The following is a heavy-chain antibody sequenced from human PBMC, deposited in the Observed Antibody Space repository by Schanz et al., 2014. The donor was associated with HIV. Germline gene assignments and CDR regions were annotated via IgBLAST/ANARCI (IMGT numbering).Heavy chain of an antibody. CDR2: ISAYSGNT. D-gene: IGHD3-9*01. CDR1: GYTFIDYG. Sequence: QDHLLQSGPEVKKPGASVKVSCKASGYTFIDYGISWVRQAPGQGLEWMGWISAYSGNTDYGQRFQGRVTMTTDRSTSTAYMELRSLRSDDTAVYYCAKSSGWLYEHLDFWGQGTLVSVSS. CDR3: AKSSGWLYEHLDF. J-gene: IGHJ4*02. V-gene: IGHV1-18*01.